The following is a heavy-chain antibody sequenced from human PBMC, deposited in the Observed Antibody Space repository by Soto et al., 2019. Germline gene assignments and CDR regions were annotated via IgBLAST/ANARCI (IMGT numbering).Heavy chain of an antibody. D-gene: IGHD3-9*01. Sequence: SETLSPTCTVSGGSISSSSYYWGWVRQPPGKGLEWIGSIYYSGSTYYNPSLKSRVTISVDTSKNQFSLKLSSVTAADTAVYYCASAPEYDMAALHFDYWGQGTLVTVSS. V-gene: IGHV4-39*01. CDR1: GGSISSSSYY. CDR3: ASAPEYDMAALHFDY. CDR2: IYYSGST. J-gene: IGHJ4*02.